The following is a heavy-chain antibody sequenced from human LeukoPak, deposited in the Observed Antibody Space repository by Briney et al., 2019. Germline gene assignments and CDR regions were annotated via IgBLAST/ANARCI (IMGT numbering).Heavy chain of an antibody. Sequence: GSLRLSCAASGFTFSSYWMSWVRQAPGKGLEWVANIKQDGSEKYYVDSVKGRFTISRDNSKNSLYLQMNSLRAEDTALYYCAKDTGSGWFDAFDIWGQGTMVTVSS. CDR2: IKQDGSEK. J-gene: IGHJ3*02. D-gene: IGHD6-19*01. CDR1: GFTFSSYW. V-gene: IGHV3-7*03. CDR3: AKDTGSGWFDAFDI.